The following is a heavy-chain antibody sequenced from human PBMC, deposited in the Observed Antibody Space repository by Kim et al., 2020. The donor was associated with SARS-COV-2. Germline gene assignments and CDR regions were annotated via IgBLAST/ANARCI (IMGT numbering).Heavy chain of an antibody. CDR2: IYYSGST. CDR3: AIPKTAYSTVWSY. J-gene: IGHJ4*02. D-gene: IGHD3-16*01. V-gene: IGHV4-39*01. Sequence: SETLSLTCTVSGGSISSSSYYWGWIRQPPGKGLEWIGSIYYSGSTYYNPSLKSRVTISVDTSKNQFSLKLSSVTAADTAVYYCAIPKTAYSTVWSYWGQGTLVTVSS. CDR1: GGSISSSSYY.